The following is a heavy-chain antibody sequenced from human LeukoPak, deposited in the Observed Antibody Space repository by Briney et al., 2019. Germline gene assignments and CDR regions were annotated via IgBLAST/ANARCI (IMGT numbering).Heavy chain of an antibody. Sequence: GGSLRLSCAVSGFTFSSYWMHWVRQVPGEGLVWVSRISSDGSTTTYAASVKGRCTISRDNAKNTLYLQMNSLRAEDTAVYYCLNILFGWGQGTLVTVSS. CDR3: LNILFG. CDR1: GFTFSSYW. CDR2: ISSDGSTT. D-gene: IGHD3-10*01. J-gene: IGHJ4*02. V-gene: IGHV3-74*01.